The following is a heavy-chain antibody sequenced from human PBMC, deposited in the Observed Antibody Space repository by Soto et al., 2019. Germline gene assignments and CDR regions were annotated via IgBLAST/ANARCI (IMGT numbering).Heavy chain of an antibody. J-gene: IGHJ6*02. CDR3: ARRRYCGADCYSKFYYGMDV. V-gene: IGHV1-69*02. Sequence: QVQLVQSGAEVRKPGSSVKVSCKASGSTFSSYTVNWVRQAPGQGLEWIGRIIPILGITNYARRFQGRVTITAVRSTNTAYMELTSLTFEDTAVYYCARRRYCGADCYSKFYYGMDVWGQGTTVTVSS. CDR2: IIPILGIT. CDR1: GSTFSSYT. D-gene: IGHD2-21*02.